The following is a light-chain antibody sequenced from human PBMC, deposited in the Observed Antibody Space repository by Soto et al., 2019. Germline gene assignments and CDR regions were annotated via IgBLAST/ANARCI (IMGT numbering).Light chain of an antibody. CDR3: CSYYAGNSLV. CDR2: EVC. CDR1: SSDVGGYNL. V-gene: IGLV2-8*01. Sequence: QSALTQPPSASGSPGQPVTISCTGTSSDVGGYNLVSWYQHHPGKAPKLIIYEVCKRPSGVHDRFSGSKSGNTASLTVSGQAEEEADDYYCSYYAGNSLVFGAGTKLTVL. J-gene: IGLJ3*02.